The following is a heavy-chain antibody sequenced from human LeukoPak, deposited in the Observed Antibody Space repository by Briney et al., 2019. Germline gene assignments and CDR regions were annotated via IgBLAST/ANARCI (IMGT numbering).Heavy chain of an antibody. J-gene: IGHJ4*02. Sequence: GGSLRLSCAASGFTFSSYGMSWVRQAPGKGLEWVSAISGSGGSTYYADSVKGRFTISRDNSKNTLYLQMNSLRAEDTAVYYCAKVDYYDSSGYYNKYYFDYWGQGTLVTVSS. V-gene: IGHV3-23*01. CDR1: GFTFSSYG. D-gene: IGHD3-22*01. CDR3: AKVDYYDSSGYYNKYYFDY. CDR2: ISGSGGST.